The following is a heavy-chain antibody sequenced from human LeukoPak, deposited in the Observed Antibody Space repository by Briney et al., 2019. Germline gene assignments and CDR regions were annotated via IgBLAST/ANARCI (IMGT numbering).Heavy chain of an antibody. J-gene: IGHJ5*02. V-gene: IGHV4-39*01. CDR1: GGSISSSSYY. D-gene: IGHD2-2*01. Sequence: KSSETLSLTCTVSGGSISSSSYYWGWIRQPPGKGLEWIGSIYYSGSTYYNPSLKSRVTISVDTSKNQFSLKLSSVTAADTAVYYCARGKYQLLNWFDPWGQGTLVTVSS. CDR2: IYYSGST. CDR3: ARGKYQLLNWFDP.